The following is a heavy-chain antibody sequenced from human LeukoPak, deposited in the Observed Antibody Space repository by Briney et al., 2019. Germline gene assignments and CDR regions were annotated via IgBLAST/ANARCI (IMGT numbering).Heavy chain of an antibody. J-gene: IGHJ5*02. CDR3: ARDTRSYSSVFFDP. CDR2: IYTSGST. CDR1: GGSISNYY. D-gene: IGHD6-25*01. V-gene: IGHV4-4*07. Sequence: SETLSLTCTVSGGSISNYYWTWIRQPAGKGLEWIGRIYTSGSTNYNPSLKSRVTMSVDTSKNQFSLKLSSVTAADTAVYYCARDTRSYSSVFFDPWGQGTLVTVS.